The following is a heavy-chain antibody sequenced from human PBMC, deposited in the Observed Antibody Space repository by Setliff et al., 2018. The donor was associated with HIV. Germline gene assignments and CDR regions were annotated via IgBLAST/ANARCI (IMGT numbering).Heavy chain of an antibody. D-gene: IGHD6-19*01. CDR1: GYTLTELS. CDR3: ATVSHTNVAAHDAFDI. V-gene: IGHV1-24*01. Sequence: ASVKVSCKVSGYTLTELSRHWVRQAPGKGLEWMGGFDPEAGNTIYAQKFQGRVTMTADTSTDTAYMELSSLRSEDTAVYYCATVSHTNVAAHDAFDIWGQGTMVTVSS. J-gene: IGHJ3*02. CDR2: FDPEAGNT.